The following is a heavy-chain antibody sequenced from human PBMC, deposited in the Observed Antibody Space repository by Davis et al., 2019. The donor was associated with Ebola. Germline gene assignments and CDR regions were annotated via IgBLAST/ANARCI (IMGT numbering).Heavy chain of an antibody. V-gene: IGHV3-20*04. CDR2: INWNGGST. CDR3: ARAPLDIVVVVAGGDYFDY. D-gene: IGHD2-15*01. J-gene: IGHJ4*02. CDR1: GFTFDDYG. Sequence: GESLKISCAASGFTFDDYGMSWVRQAPGKGLEWVSGINWNGGSTGYADSVKGRFTISRDNAKNSLYLQMNSLRAEDTAVYYCARAPLDIVVVVAGGDYFDYWGQGTLVTVSS.